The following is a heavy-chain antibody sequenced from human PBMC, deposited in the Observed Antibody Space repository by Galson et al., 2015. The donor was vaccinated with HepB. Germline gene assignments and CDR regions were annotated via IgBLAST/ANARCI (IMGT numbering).Heavy chain of an antibody. D-gene: IGHD2-2*01. CDR1: GGSIVSSSHY. V-gene: IGHV4-39*01. CDR2: IYYGGSGTT. Sequence: ETLSLTCTDSGGSIVSSSHYWGWIRQPPGKALEWIGRIYYGGSGTTLYNPSLRSRVTISVDPSKNQFSLELKSVTAADTAVYYCARPRYCSSATCTAAFDYWGQGTLVTVSS. CDR3: ARPRYCSSATCTAAFDY. J-gene: IGHJ4*02.